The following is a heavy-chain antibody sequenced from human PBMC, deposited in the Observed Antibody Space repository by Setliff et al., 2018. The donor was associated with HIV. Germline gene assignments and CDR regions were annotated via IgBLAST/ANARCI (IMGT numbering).Heavy chain of an antibody. V-gene: IGHV3-23*01. CDR1: GFTFSTYA. CDR2: VGAVGAPT. Sequence: GGSLRLSCAASGFTFSTYAMGWVRQAPGKGLEWVSTVGAVGAPTHYAESVKGRFTISRDNSKNTVDLHMNSLRTEDTAVYYCAKDGDYRNGDYDAFDIWGLGTMVTVSS. J-gene: IGHJ3*02. CDR3: AKDGDYRNGDYDAFDI. D-gene: IGHD4-4*01.